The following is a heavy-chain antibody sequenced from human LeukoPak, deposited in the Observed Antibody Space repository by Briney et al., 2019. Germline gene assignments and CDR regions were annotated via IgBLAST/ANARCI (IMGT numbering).Heavy chain of an antibody. V-gene: IGHV1-18*01. CDR1: GYTLRSYG. CDR3: ARGSHSSSWYRGGYFDY. J-gene: IGHJ4*02. Sequence: ASVKVSCKASGYTLRSYGITWVRQAPGQGLEWMGWISAYNGNTKYPQKLQGRVTMTTDTSTSTAYMELRSLRSDDTAVYYCARGSHSSSWYRGGYFDYWGQGTLVTVSS. D-gene: IGHD6-13*01. CDR2: ISAYNGNT.